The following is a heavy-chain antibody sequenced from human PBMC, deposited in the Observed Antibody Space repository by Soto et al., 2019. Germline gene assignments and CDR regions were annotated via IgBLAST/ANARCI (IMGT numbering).Heavy chain of an antibody. CDR2: ISWNTGNI. Sequence: GGSLRLSCAASGFTFEDYAMHWVRHAPGKGLEWVSSISWNTGNIVYADSVEGRFTVSRDNAKNSLYLQMNSLRVEDTALYYCAKGPSLVISHYYFYMDLWGKGTTVTVSS. V-gene: IGHV3-9*01. D-gene: IGHD3-9*01. J-gene: IGHJ6*03. CDR1: GFTFEDYA. CDR3: AKGPSLVISHYYFYMDL.